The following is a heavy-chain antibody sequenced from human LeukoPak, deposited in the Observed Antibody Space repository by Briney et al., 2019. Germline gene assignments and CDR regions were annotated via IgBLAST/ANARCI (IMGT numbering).Heavy chain of an antibody. CDR3: YGSGSYWDFDH. CDR2: ISSSSSYI. D-gene: IGHD3-10*01. J-gene: IGHJ4*01. V-gene: IGHV3-21*01. CDR1: GFTISSYS. Sequence: GGSLRLSCAASGFTISSYSMNWVRQAPGKGLEWVSSISSSSSYIYYADSVKGRFTISRDNAKSTLFLEMNSLRVEDTAVYYCYGSGSYWDFDHWGHGTLVTVSS.